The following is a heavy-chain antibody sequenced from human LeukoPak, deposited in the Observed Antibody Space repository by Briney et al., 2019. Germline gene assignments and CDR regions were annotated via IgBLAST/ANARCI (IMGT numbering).Heavy chain of an antibody. V-gene: IGHV4-38-2*02. CDR3: ARGWELLFDY. J-gene: IGHJ4*02. CDR2: IYYTGNT. Sequence: PSETLSLTCSVSGDSITGYYWGWIRQPPGKGLEWIGNIYYTGNTYYNSSLKSRVTISLDTSKNQFSLKLSSVTAADTAVYYCARGWELLFDYWGQGTLVTVSS. CDR1: GDSITGYY. D-gene: IGHD1-26*01.